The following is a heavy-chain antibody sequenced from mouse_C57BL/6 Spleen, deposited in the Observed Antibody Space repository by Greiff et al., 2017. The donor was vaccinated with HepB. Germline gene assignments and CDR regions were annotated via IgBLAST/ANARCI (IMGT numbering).Heavy chain of an antibody. J-gene: IGHJ1*03. CDR1: GYTFTSYW. Sequence: QVQLQQPGTELVKPGASVKLSCKASGYTFTSYWMHWVKQRPGQGLEWIGNINPSNGGTNYNEKFKSKATLTVDKSSSTAYMQLSSLTSEDAAVYYCARNGGCSPYWYFDVWGTGTTVTVSS. V-gene: IGHV1-53*01. D-gene: IGHD3-3*01. CDR2: INPSNGGT. CDR3: ARNGGCSPYWYFDV.